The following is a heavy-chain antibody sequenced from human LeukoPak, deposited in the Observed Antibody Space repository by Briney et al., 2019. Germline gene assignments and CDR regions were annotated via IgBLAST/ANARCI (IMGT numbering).Heavy chain of an antibody. D-gene: IGHD3-3*01. CDR3: ARLFRSGGAFDI. CDR1: GYRFTSYW. Sequence: GESLQISFKGSGYRFTSYWIGWGRQRPGKGVEWMGIIYPGDSDTRYSPSFQGQVTISADKSISTAYLQWSSLKASDTAMYYCARLFRSGGAFDIWGQGTMVTVSS. V-gene: IGHV5-51*01. J-gene: IGHJ3*02. CDR2: IYPGDSDT.